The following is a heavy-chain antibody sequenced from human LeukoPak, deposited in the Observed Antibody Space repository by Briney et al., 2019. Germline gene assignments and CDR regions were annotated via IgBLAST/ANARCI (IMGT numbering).Heavy chain of an antibody. Sequence: GGSLLLSCAASGLTFSSYSMNWVRQAPGKGLEWVSSISSSSSYIYYADSVKGRFTISRDNAKNSLYLQMNSLRAEDTAVYYCARDPYNGAYSEGYYYYYMDVWGKGTTVTVSS. CDR1: GLTFSSYS. CDR2: ISSSSSYI. D-gene: IGHD1-1*01. J-gene: IGHJ6*03. V-gene: IGHV3-21*01. CDR3: ARDPYNGAYSEGYYYYYMDV.